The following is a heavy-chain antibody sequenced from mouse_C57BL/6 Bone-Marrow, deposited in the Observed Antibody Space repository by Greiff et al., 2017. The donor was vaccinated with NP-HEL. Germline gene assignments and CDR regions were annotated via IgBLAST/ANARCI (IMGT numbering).Heavy chain of an antibody. J-gene: IGHJ2*01. Sequence: EVQVVESGGGLVKPGGSLKLSCAASGFTFSDYGMHWVRQAPEKGLEWVAYISSGSSTIYYADTVKGRFTISRDNAKNTLFLQMTSLRSEDTAMYYCATLGRGDYWGQGTTLTVSS. CDR3: ATLGRGDY. D-gene: IGHD4-1*01. V-gene: IGHV5-17*01. CDR2: ISSGSSTI. CDR1: GFTFSDYG.